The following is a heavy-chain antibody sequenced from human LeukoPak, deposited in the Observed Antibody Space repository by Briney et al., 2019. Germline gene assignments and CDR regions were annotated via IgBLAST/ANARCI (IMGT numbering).Heavy chain of an antibody. CDR2: IYYSGST. CDR3: ARTTEGYAGGPGYSYYYYMDV. V-gene: IGHV4-39*07. CDR1: GGSISSSSYY. Sequence: SETLSLTCTVSGGSISSSSYYWGWIRQPPGKGLEWIGSIYYSGSTYYNPSLKSRVTISIDTSKNQFSLKLSSVTAADTAVYYCARTTEGYAGGPGYSYYYYMDVWGKGTTVTISS. D-gene: IGHD5-12*01. J-gene: IGHJ6*03.